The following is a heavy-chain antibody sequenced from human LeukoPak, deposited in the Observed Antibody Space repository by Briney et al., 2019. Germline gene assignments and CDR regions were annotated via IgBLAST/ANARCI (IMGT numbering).Heavy chain of an antibody. J-gene: IGHJ4*02. Sequence: PSGTLSLTCTVSGGSISSDYWSWIRQPPGKGLEWIGDINHRGGTSYNPSLKSRLSISIDTSKNQFSLILDSVTAADTAVYFCATFPDYEPIDNWGQGTLVTVSS. CDR3: ATFPDYEPIDN. D-gene: IGHD3-16*01. V-gene: IGHV4-59*04. CDR1: GGSISSDY. CDR2: INHRGGT.